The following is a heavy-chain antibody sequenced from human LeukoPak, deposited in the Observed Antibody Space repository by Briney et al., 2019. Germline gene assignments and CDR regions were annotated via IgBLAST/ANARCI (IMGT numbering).Heavy chain of an antibody. J-gene: IGHJ4*02. D-gene: IGHD6-13*01. CDR2: ISGSGGST. CDR3: AKEEGYGSSVQRYYFDY. Sequence: GGSLRLSCAASGFTFSSYAMSWVRQASGKGLEWVLAISGSGGSTYYADSVKGRFTISRDNSKNTLYLQMNSLRAEDTAVYYCAKEEGYGSSVQRYYFDYWGQGTLVTVSS. V-gene: IGHV3-23*01. CDR1: GFTFSSYA.